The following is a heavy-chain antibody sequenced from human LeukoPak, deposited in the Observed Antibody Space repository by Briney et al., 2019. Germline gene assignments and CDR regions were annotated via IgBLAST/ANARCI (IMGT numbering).Heavy chain of an antibody. CDR2: ISHTGSPI. CDR1: GFTFTDYN. CDR3: ARDYGGHGEYFDY. Sequence: GGSPRLSCAASGFTFTDYNINWVRQAPGKGLVWLSYISHTGSPIYYADSVKGRFTISRDNAKNSVYLQMNSLRDEDTAIYYCARDYGGHGEYFDYWGRGTLVAVSS. D-gene: IGHD4-23*01. V-gene: IGHV3-48*02. J-gene: IGHJ4*02.